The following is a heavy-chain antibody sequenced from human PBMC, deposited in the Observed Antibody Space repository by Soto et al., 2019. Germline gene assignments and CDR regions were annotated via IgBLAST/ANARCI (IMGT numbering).Heavy chain of an antibody. J-gene: IGHJ6*02. D-gene: IGHD3-22*01. CDR1: GFTFSSYA. CDR2: ISYDGSNK. CDR3: AREQYYYDSSGYGYHYGMDV. V-gene: IGHV3-30-3*01. Sequence: PGGSLRLSCAASGFTFSSYAMHWVRQAPGKGLEWVAVISYDGSNKYYADSVKGRFTISRDNSKNTLYLQMNSLRAEDTAVYYCAREQYYYDSSGYGYHYGMDVWGQGTTVTVSS.